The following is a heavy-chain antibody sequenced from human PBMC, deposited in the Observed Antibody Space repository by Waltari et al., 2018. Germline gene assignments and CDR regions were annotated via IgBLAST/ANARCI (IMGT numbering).Heavy chain of an antibody. V-gene: IGHV1-8*03. J-gene: IGHJ5*02. Sequence: QLVQSGPEVKKPGTSVKVSCKASGFTFTSSAMQWVRQATGQGLEWMGWMNPNSGNTGYAQKFQGRVTITRNTSISTAYMELSSLRSEDTAVYYCARFNFVWFDPWGQGTLVTVSS. D-gene: IGHD1-1*01. CDR3: ARFNFVWFDP. CDR2: MNPNSGNT. CDR1: GFTFTSSA.